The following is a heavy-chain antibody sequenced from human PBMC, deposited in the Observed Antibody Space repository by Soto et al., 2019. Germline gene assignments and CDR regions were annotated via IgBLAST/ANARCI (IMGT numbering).Heavy chain of an antibody. CDR1: GFSLNTSGVG. CDR3: AHRPTIALARGWFDP. CDR2: IYWNDDK. D-gene: IGHD3-3*02. V-gene: IGHV2-5*01. J-gene: IGHJ5*02. Sequence: QITLKESGPPLVKPTQTLTLTCTFSGFSLNTSGVGVVWIRQPPGKALEWLALIYWNDDKRYSPSLKSRLTITKDTSKNQVVLAMINMDPVDTATYYCAHRPTIALARGWFDPWGQGTLVTVSS.